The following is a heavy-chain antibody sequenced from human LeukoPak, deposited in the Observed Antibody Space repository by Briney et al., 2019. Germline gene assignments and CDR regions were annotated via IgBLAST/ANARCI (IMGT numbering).Heavy chain of an antibody. CDR3: AKDYDRSNIDY. CDR1: GFTFSSYE. Sequence: GSLRLSCAASGFTFSSYEMNWVRQAPGKGLEWVSYISSSGSTIYYADSVKGRFTISRDNAKNSLYLQMNSLRAEDTAVYYCAKDYDRSNIDYWGQGTLVTVSS. J-gene: IGHJ4*02. CDR2: ISSSGSTI. D-gene: IGHD1-14*01. V-gene: IGHV3-48*03.